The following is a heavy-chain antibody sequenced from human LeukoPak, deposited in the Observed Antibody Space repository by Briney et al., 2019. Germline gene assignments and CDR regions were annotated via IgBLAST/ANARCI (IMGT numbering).Heavy chain of an antibody. CDR3: ARAQNSKWMATSDAFDI. V-gene: IGHV1-46*01. J-gene: IGHJ3*02. CDR1: GYTFTSYY. CDR2: INPSGGST. Sequence: VASVKVSCKASGYTFTSYYMHWVRQAPGQGLEWMGIINPSGGSTSYAQKFQGRVTMTRDTSTSTVYMELSSLRSEDTAVYYCARAQNSKWMATSDAFDIWGQGTMVTVSS. D-gene: IGHD5-24*01.